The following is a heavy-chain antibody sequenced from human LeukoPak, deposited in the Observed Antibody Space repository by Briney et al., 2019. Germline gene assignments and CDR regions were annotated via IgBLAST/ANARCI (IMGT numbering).Heavy chain of an antibody. Sequence: ASVKVSCKASGYTFISYYMHWVRQAPGQGLEWMGIINPSGGSTSYAQKFQGRVTMTRDTSTSTVYMELSSLRSEDTAVYYCARDSLQLLLFDYWGQGTLVTVSS. V-gene: IGHV1-46*03. J-gene: IGHJ4*02. CDR1: GYTFISYY. CDR3: ARDSLQLLLFDY. CDR2: INPSGGST. D-gene: IGHD2-15*01.